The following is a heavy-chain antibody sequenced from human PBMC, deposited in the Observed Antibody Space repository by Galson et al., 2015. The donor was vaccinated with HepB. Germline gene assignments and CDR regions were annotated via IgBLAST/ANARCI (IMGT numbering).Heavy chain of an antibody. V-gene: IGHV1-69*13. CDR2: IIPIFGTA. D-gene: IGHD1-26*01. J-gene: IGHJ4*02. CDR3: ARNAHSGSSRLYYFDY. Sequence: SVKVSCKASGGTFSSYAISWVRQAPGQGLEWMGGIIPIFGTANYAQKFQGRVTITADESTSTAYMELSSLRSEDTAVYYCARNAHSGSSRLYYFDYWGQGTLVTVSS. CDR1: GGTFSSYA.